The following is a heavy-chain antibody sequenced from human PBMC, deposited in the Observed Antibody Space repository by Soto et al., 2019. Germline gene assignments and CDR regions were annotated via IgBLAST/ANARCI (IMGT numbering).Heavy chain of an antibody. Sequence: GGSLRLSCAASGFTFSSYAMHWVRQAPGKGLEWVAVISYDGSNKYYADSVKGRFTISRDNSKNTLYLQMNSLRAEDTAVYYCATTYYYDSSGSPIWAQGKMVTVSS. CDR1: GFTFSSYA. J-gene: IGHJ3*02. V-gene: IGHV3-30*14. CDR2: ISYDGSNK. D-gene: IGHD3-22*01. CDR3: ATTYYYDSSGSPI.